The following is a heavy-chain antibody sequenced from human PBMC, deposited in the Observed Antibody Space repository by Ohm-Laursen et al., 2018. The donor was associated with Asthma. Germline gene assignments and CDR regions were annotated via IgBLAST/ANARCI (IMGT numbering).Heavy chain of an antibody. Sequence: GSLRLSCTASGFTVSSNYMSWVRQAPGKGLEWVSVIYSGGSTYYADSVKGRFTISRDNSKNTLYLQTNSLRAEDAAVYYCAREQGGYYYGMDVWGQGTTVTVSS. D-gene: IGHD3-16*01. V-gene: IGHV3-53*01. J-gene: IGHJ6*02. CDR2: IYSGGST. CDR1: GFTVSSNY. CDR3: AREQGGYYYGMDV.